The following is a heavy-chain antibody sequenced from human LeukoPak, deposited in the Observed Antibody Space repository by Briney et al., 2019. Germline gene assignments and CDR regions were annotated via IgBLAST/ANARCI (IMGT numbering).Heavy chain of an antibody. J-gene: IGHJ6*02. D-gene: IGHD6-19*01. CDR2: IYHSGST. CDR1: GGSISSSKW. V-gene: IGHV4-4*02. CDR3: ARGFSSGWYVGHYYYYGMDV. Sequence: SETLSLTCAVSGGSISSSKWWSWVRQPPGKGLEWIGEIYHSGSTNYNPSLKSRVTISVDKSKNQFSLKLSSVTAADTAVYYCARGFSSGWYVGHYYYYGMDVWGQGTTVTVSS.